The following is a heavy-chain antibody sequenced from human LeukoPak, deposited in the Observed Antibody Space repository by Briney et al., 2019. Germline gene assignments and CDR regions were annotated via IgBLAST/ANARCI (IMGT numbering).Heavy chain of an antibody. V-gene: IGHV3-23*01. CDR3: AKVCGGDCYFPDY. J-gene: IGHJ4*02. CDR2: ISAAGGST. D-gene: IGHD2-21*02. CDR1: GFTFSSYT. Sequence: GGSLRLSCAASGFTFSSYTMNWVRQAPGKGLEWLSAISAAGGSTYHADSVKGRFIISRDNSKNILSLQMNSLRAEDTALYYCAKVCGGDCYFPDYWGQGTLVTVSS.